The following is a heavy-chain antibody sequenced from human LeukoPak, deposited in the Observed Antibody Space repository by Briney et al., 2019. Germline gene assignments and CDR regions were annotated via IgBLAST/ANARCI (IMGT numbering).Heavy chain of an antibody. CDR2: IYPSGNT. CDR1: GASINTYS. J-gene: IGHJ5*02. CDR3: ARDLDLRYCSIATCSGSWLDP. V-gene: IGHV4-4*07. D-gene: IGHD2-2*01. Sequence: RPSEPLSLTCTVSGASINTYSWTWIRPPAGKGLEWIGRIYPSGNTNYSPSLKSRLTMSIDTSKSQFSLNLSSVTAADTAVYYCARDLDLRYCSIATCSGSWLDPWGQGTLVTVSS.